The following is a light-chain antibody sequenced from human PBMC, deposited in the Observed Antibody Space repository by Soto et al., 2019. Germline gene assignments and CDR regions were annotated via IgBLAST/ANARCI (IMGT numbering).Light chain of an antibody. CDR2: YDR. Sequence: SYELTQPPSVSVAPGKTARIPCGGTNIGSESVHWYQHKPGQAPVLVMFYDRVRPSGIPERFSGSNSGNTATLTISRVEAGDEADYYCQGWDKSNDHSGVFGGGTKLTVL. CDR3: QGWDKSNDHSGV. CDR1: NIGSES. V-gene: IGLV3-21*04. J-gene: IGLJ2*01.